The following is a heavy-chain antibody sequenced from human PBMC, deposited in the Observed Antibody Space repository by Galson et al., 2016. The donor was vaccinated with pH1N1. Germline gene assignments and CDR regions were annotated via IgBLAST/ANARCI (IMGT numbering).Heavy chain of an antibody. CDR1: GYSFSSHW. J-gene: IGHJ4*02. CDR2: IYPGDSDT. V-gene: IGHV5-51*01. Sequence: KPGESLKISCQGSGYSFSSHWIGWVRQMPGKGLEWMGIIYPGDSDTKYSPSFQGQVTFSADKSINTAYLQWSSLKASDTAMYFCARRSAVAGVDYWGQGTLVTVSS. D-gene: IGHD6-19*01. CDR3: ARRSAVAGVDY.